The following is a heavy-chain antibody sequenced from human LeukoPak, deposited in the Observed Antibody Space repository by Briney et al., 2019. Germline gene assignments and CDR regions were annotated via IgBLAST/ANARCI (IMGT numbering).Heavy chain of an antibody. D-gene: IGHD2-15*01. J-gene: IGHJ4*02. Sequence: SETLSLTCTVSGGSISTSYWTWIRQPPGKGLEWIGCIHYSGSSNYNPSLKSRVTMSADTSKNQVSLELSSVTPADTAVYFCARGGGTFDYWGQGTLVTVSS. CDR1: GGSISTSY. V-gene: IGHV4-59*01. CDR2: IHYSGSS. CDR3: ARGGGTFDY.